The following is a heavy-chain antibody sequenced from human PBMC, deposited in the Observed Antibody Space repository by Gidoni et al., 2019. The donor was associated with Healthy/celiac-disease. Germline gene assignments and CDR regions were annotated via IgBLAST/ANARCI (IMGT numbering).Heavy chain of an antibody. D-gene: IGHD3-22*01. CDR3: ARDGVPLTPLSNYYDSSGFDY. Sequence: QVQLVQSGAEVKKPGASVKVSCKASGYTFTSYYMHWVRQAPGQGLEWMGIINPSGGSTSYAQKLQGRVTMTRDTSTSTVYMELSSLRSEDTAVYYCARDGVPLTPLSNYYDSSGFDYWGQGTLVTVSS. CDR1: GYTFTSYY. J-gene: IGHJ4*02. CDR2: INPSGGST. V-gene: IGHV1-46*04.